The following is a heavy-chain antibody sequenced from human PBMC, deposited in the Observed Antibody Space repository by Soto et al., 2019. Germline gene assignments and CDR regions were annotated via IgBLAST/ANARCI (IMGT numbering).Heavy chain of an antibody. CDR2: INAGNGNT. J-gene: IGHJ5*02. Sequence: QVQLVQSGAEVKKPGASVKVSCKASGYTFTSYAMHWVRQAPGQRLEWIGWINAGNGNTKYSQKFQGRVTITRDTSASTAYMELSSLRSEDTAVYYCARAHYDILTGYSLNWFDPWGQGTLVTVSS. CDR1: GYTFTSYA. CDR3: ARAHYDILTGYSLNWFDP. D-gene: IGHD3-9*01. V-gene: IGHV1-3*01.